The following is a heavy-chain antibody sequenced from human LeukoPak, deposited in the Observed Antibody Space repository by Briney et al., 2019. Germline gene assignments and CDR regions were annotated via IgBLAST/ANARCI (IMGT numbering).Heavy chain of an antibody. CDR2: IRYDGSNK. V-gene: IGHV3-30*02. Sequence: GGSLRLSCAASGFTFSSFAMSWVRQAPGKGLEWVAFIRYDGSNKYYADSVKGRFTISRDNSKNTLYLQMNSLRAEDTAVYYCAKDRGIVGATTGFDYWGQGTLVTVSS. CDR3: AKDRGIVGATTGFDY. CDR1: GFTFSSFA. J-gene: IGHJ4*02. D-gene: IGHD1-26*01.